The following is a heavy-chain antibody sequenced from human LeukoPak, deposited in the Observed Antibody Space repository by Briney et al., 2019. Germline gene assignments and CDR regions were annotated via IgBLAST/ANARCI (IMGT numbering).Heavy chain of an antibody. Sequence: GGSLRLSCAASGFTVSSNYMSWVRRAPGKGLEWVSVIYSGGSTYYADSVKGRFTISRDNSKNTLYLQMNSLRAEDTAVYYCALAAAGASDLDYWGQGTLVTVSP. CDR2: IYSGGST. V-gene: IGHV3-66*01. D-gene: IGHD6-13*01. CDR1: GFTVSSNY. J-gene: IGHJ4*02. CDR3: ALAAAGASDLDY.